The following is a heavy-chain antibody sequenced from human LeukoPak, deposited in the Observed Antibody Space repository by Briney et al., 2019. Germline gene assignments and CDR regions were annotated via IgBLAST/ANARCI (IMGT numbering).Heavy chain of an antibody. J-gene: IGHJ4*02. CDR1: GFTFSNAW. Sequence: PGGSLRLSCAACGFTFSNAWMIWVRQAPGKGLEWVGRIKSKTDGGTTDYAAPVKGRFTISRDDSKNTLYLQMNSLKTEDTAVYYCTTDLLLWFGELLASPDYWGQGTLVTVSS. V-gene: IGHV3-15*01. CDR3: TTDLLLWFGELLASPDY. D-gene: IGHD3-10*01. CDR2: IKSKTDGGTT.